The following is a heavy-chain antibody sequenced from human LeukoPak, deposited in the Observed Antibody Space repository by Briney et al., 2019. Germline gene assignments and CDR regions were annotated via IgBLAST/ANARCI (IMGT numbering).Heavy chain of an antibody. J-gene: IGHJ4*02. V-gene: IGHV3-23*01. CDR1: GFTFSSYA. D-gene: IGHD6-19*01. CDR3: AKAPIAVAGRAYFDY. CDR2: ISGSGGST. Sequence: GRSLRLSCAASGFTFSSYAMSWVRQAPGKGLEWVSAISGSGGSTYYADSVKGRFTISRDNSMNTLHLQMNSLRAEDTAVYYCAKAPIAVAGRAYFDYWGQGTLVSVSS.